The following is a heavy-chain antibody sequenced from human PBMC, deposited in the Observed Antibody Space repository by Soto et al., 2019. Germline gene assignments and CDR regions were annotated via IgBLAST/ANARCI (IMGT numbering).Heavy chain of an antibody. Sequence: GESLKISCKGSGYSFTSYWIGWVRQMPGKGLEWMGIIYPGDSDTRYSPSFQGQVTISADKSISTAYLQWSSLKASDTAMYYCARPAYHDQVWGSYGVLDVWGQGTTATVSS. J-gene: IGHJ6*02. CDR1: GYSFTSYW. CDR3: ARPAYHDQVWGSYGVLDV. CDR2: IYPGDSDT. V-gene: IGHV5-51*01. D-gene: IGHD3-16*01.